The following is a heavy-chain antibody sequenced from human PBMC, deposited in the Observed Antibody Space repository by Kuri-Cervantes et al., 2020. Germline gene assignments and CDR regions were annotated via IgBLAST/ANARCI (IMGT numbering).Heavy chain of an antibody. CDR3: ACPAYGSWPV. CDR1: GFTFDDYA. CDR2: ISWNRGSI. V-gene: IGHV3-9*01. D-gene: IGHD3-10*01. Sequence: SLKISCAASGFTFDDYAMHWVRQAPGKGLEWVSGISWNRGSIGYADSVKGRFTISTDNAKNSLYLQMNSLRAEDTAVYYCACPAYGSWPVWGQGTTVTVSS. J-gene: IGHJ6*02.